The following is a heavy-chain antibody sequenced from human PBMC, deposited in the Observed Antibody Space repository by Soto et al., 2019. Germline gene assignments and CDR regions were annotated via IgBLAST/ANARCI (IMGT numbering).Heavy chain of an antibody. CDR3: ARDSLDSSGNFMRHPDAFDV. Sequence: QVQLQESGPGLVKPSQTLSLTCTVSGGSINSDGYYWSWIRQHAGKGLEWIGYIHYSGNTYYNPSLKSRITISIDTSKNQFSLQLSSVTVADTAVYFCARDSLDSSGNFMRHPDAFDVWGQGTGVAVSS. D-gene: IGHD3-22*01. V-gene: IGHV4-31*03. CDR2: IHYSGNT. J-gene: IGHJ3*01. CDR1: GGSINSDGYY.